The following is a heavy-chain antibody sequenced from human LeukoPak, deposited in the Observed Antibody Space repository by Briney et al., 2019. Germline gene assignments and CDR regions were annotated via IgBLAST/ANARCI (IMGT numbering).Heavy chain of an antibody. CDR3: ARDSRLPPNFDY. CDR1: GGSISSYY. CDR2: MYTSGST. J-gene: IGHJ4*02. V-gene: IGHV4-4*07. Sequence: SETLSLTCTVSGGSISSYYWSWIRQPAGKGLEWIGRMYTSGSTNYNPSLKSRVTMSVDTSKNQFSLKLSSVTAADTAVYYCARDSRLPPNFDYWGQGTLVTVSS. D-gene: IGHD6-25*01.